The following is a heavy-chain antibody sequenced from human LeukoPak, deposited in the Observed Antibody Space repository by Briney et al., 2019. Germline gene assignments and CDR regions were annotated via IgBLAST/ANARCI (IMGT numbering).Heavy chain of an antibody. CDR1: GFTFSSYA. Sequence: SGGSLRLSCAASGFTFSSYAMHWVRQAPGKGLEWVAVISYDGSNKYYADSVKGRFTISRDNSKNTLYLQMNSLRAEDTAVYYCARQTHHGVGADYGMDVWGQGTTVTVSS. CDR2: ISYDGSNK. CDR3: ARQTHHGVGADYGMDV. J-gene: IGHJ6*02. V-gene: IGHV3-30-3*01. D-gene: IGHD1-26*01.